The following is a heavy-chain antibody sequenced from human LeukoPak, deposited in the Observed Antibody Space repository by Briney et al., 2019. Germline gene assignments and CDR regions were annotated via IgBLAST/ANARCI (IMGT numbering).Heavy chain of an antibody. CDR3: ARDSGYDVAFDN. J-gene: IGHJ3*02. Sequence: GGSLRLSCAASGFTFSSYSMNWVRQAPGKGLEWVSSISSSSSYIYYADSVKGRFTISRDNAKNSLYLQMNSLRAEDTAVYYCARDSGYDVAFDNWGQGTMVAVSS. CDR2: ISSSSSYI. V-gene: IGHV3-21*01. CDR1: GFTFSSYS. D-gene: IGHD5-12*01.